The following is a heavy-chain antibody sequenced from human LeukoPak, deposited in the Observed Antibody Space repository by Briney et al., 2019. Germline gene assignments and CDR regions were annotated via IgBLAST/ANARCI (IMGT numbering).Heavy chain of an antibody. CDR1: GGSISSYY. Sequence: SETLSLTCTVSGGSISSYYWSWIRQPPGKGLEWIGYIYYSGSTNYNPSLKSRVTISVDTSKNQFSLKLSSVTAADTAVYYCARAEMTTVTKFWDWFDPWGQGTLVTVSS. V-gene: IGHV4-59*08. CDR3: ARAEMTTVTKFWDWFDP. J-gene: IGHJ5*02. D-gene: IGHD4-17*01. CDR2: IYYSGST.